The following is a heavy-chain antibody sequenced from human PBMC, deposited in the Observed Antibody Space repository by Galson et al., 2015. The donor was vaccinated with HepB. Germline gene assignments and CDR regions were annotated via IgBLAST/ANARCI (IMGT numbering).Heavy chain of an antibody. V-gene: IGHV6-1*01. CDR2: TYYRSRWYN. CDR1: GDSVSSNSAV. J-gene: IGHJ6*02. Sequence: CAISGDSVSSNSAVWNWIRQSPSRGLEWLGRTYYRSRWYNDYAVSVKSRISINADTSKNQVSLQLNSVTPDDPAVYYCAYGVDIWGQGTRVTGS. CDR3: AYGVDI.